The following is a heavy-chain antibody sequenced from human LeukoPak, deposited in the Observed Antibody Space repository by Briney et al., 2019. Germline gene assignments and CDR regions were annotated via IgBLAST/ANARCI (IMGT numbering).Heavy chain of an antibody. CDR1: GGSISSGSYY. V-gene: IGHV4-61*01. CDR3: ARAPVSSGWYYFDY. CDR2: IYYSGSA. Sequence: PSQTLSLTCTVSGGSISSGSYYWSWIRQPPGKGLEWIGYIYYSGSANYNPSLKSPVTISVDTSKNQFSLKLSSVTAADTAVYYCARAPVSSGWYYFDYWGQGTLVTVSS. J-gene: IGHJ4*02. D-gene: IGHD6-19*01.